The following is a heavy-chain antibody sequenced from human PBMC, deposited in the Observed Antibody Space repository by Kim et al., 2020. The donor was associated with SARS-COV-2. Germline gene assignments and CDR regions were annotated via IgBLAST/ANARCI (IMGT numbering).Heavy chain of an antibody. CDR2: ISYDGSNK. D-gene: IGHD2-2*01. CDR3: ARDAVDCSSTSCYSAWTYYYYGMDV. CDR1: GFTFSSYG. J-gene: IGHJ6*02. Sequence: GGSLRLSCAASGFTFSSYGMHWVRQAPGKGLDWVAVISYDGSNKYYADSVKGRFTISRDNSKNTLYLQMNSLRAEDTAVYYCARDAVDCSSTSCYSAWTYYYYGMDVWGQGTTVTVSS. V-gene: IGHV3-33*05.